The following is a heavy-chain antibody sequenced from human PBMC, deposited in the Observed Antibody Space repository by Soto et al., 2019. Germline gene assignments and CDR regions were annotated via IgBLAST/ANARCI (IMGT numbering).Heavy chain of an antibody. CDR3: ARWGTTGGLDV. Sequence: QVQLVESGGGVVQPGTSLRLSCVGSGFTFRSYVIHWVRQAPGKGLGWVALTSYDGRNNFYGDSVKGRFTISRDNSRNTVELQMDSLRLEDTALYYCARWGTTGGLDVWGQGTLVSVSS. D-gene: IGHD3-16*01. V-gene: IGHV3-33*05. J-gene: IGHJ4*02. CDR2: TSYDGRNN. CDR1: GFTFRSYV.